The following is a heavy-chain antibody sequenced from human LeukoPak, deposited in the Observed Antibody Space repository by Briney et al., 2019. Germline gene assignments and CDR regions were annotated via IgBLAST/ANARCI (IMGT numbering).Heavy chain of an antibody. CDR1: GGSISSGGYY. Sequence: PSETLSLTCAVSGGSISSGGYYWSWIRQPPGKGLEWIGYIYHSGSTYYNPSLKSRVTISVDRSKNQFSLKLSSVTAADTAVYYCASSPRRNPLLVDYWGQGTLVTVSS. V-gene: IGHV4-30-2*02. J-gene: IGHJ4*02. CDR3: ASSPRRNPLLVDY. CDR2: IYHSGST. D-gene: IGHD2-2*01.